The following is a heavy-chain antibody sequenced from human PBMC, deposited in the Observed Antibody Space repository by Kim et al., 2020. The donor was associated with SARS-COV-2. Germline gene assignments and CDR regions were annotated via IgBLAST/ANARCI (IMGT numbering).Heavy chain of an antibody. D-gene: IGHD3-10*01. V-gene: IGHV4-39*07. CDR1: GGSISSSSYY. CDR3: ARGDSMMYYYGSGSPDDAFDI. J-gene: IGHJ3*02. CDR2: IYYSGST. Sequence: SETLSLTCTVSGGSISSSSYYWGWIRQPPGKGLEWIGSIYYSGSTYYNPSLKSRVTISVDTSKNQFSLKLSSVTAADTAVYYCARGDSMMYYYGSGSPDDAFDIWGQGTMVTVSS.